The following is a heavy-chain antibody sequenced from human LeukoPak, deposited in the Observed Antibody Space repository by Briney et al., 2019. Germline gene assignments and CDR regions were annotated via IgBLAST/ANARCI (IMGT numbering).Heavy chain of an antibody. CDR2: VSSSSSYI. Sequence: GGSLRLSCAASGFTFSSYSMNWVRQAPGKGLEWVSSVSSSSSYIYYADSVKGRFTISRDNAKNSLYLQMNSLRAEDTAVYYCARDMRGSYCSCFDYWGQGTLVTVSS. V-gene: IGHV3-21*01. J-gene: IGHJ4*02. D-gene: IGHD1-26*01. CDR3: ARDMRGSYCSCFDY. CDR1: GFTFSSYS.